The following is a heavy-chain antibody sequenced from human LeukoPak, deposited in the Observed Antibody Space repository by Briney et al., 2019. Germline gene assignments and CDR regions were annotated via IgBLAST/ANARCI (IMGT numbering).Heavy chain of an antibody. J-gene: IGHJ6*02. CDR1: GYSFTSYW. CDR2: IDPSDSYT. V-gene: IGHV5-10-1*01. Sequence: LGESLKVSCKGSGYSFTSYWISLVRQMPGKGLEWMGRIDPSDSYTNYSPSFQGHVTISADQSISTAYRQWSSLKASDTAMYYCARHGGGEHLYYGMDVWGQGTTVTVSS. CDR3: ARHGGGEHLYYGMDV. D-gene: IGHD4-23*01.